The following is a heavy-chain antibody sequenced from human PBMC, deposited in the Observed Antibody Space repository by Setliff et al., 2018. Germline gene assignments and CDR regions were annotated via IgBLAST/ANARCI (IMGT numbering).Heavy chain of an antibody. V-gene: IGHV4-59*01. D-gene: IGHD5-18*01. CDR1: GGSISPYF. CDR3: VRDRTAYSYGLDV. Sequence: PSETLSLTCTVSGGSISPYFWSWIRQPPGQGLEWIGYIYHNGNTNFNPSLKTRLTMSVDTSKNQFALNLRSVTAADTAVYYCVRDRTAYSYGLDVWGQGTTVTVSS. CDR2: IYHNGNT. J-gene: IGHJ6*02.